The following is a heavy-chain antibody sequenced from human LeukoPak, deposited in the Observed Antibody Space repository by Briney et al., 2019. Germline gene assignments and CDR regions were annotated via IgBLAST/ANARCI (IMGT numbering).Heavy chain of an antibody. Sequence: PGGSLRLSCAASGFTFSTYAMRWVRQAPGEGLEGVSAVSYNGDSTWYAASVKGRFTISRDNSRNTLYLQMNRLRAEDTAVYFCAKGWHEYVVFDSWGQGSLVTVSS. J-gene: IGHJ5*01. CDR1: GFTFSTYA. CDR2: VSYNGDST. V-gene: IGHV3-23*01. D-gene: IGHD3-10*02. CDR3: AKGWHEYVVFDS.